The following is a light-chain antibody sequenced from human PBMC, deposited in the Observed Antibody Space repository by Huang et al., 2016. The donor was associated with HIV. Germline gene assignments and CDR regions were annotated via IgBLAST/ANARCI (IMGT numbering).Light chain of an antibody. CDR3: QQYDNRRT. J-gene: IGKJ1*01. V-gene: IGKV1-33*01. CDR1: QDISNY. CDR2: DAS. Sequence: DIQMTQSPSSLSASVGDRVTITCQASQDISNYLNWYQQKPGKAPKLLIYDASNLETGVPSRFSGSGSGTDFTFTISSLQPEDIATYYCQQYDNRRTSGQGTKVEIK.